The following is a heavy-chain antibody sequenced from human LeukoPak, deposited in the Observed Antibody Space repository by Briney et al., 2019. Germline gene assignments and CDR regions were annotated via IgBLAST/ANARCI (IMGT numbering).Heavy chain of an antibody. J-gene: IGHJ4*02. Sequence: GGSLRLSCAASGFTFDDYSMHWVRQAPGKGLEWVSGISRNSGSAGYADSVQGRFTISRDSAKNSLYLQMNSLRTEDTALYYCAKDRTYSAYAALDYWGQGTLVTVSS. CDR2: ISRNSGSA. D-gene: IGHD5-12*01. CDR1: GFTFDDYS. V-gene: IGHV3-9*01. CDR3: AKDRTYSAYAALDY.